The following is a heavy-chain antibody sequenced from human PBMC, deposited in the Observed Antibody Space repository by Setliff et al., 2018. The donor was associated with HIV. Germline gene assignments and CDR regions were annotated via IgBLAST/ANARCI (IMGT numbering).Heavy chain of an antibody. V-gene: IGHV3-30*04. CDR2: ISFDGNDK. J-gene: IGHJ4*02. CDR3: AKASYFDSSGYYTVDY. CDR1: GFTFTNYA. Sequence: PGGSLRLSCAASGFTFTNYAMHWVRQAPGKGLEWVTVISFDGNDKYYADSVKGRFTISRDYSKNTLYLQMNSLRAEDAAVYYCAKASYFDSSGYYTVDYWGQGTLVTVSS. D-gene: IGHD3-22*01.